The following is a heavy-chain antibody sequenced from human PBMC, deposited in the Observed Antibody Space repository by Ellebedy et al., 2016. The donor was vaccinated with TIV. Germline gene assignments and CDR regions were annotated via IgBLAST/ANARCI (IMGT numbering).Heavy chain of an antibody. CDR3: ARISSGRSFYGMDV. J-gene: IGHJ6*02. D-gene: IGHD6-19*01. CDR1: GFSSSDYY. Sequence: GGSLRLXCAASGFSSSDYYMRWIRQAPGKGLEWVSYISDSGSMIHYADSVKGRFTISRDNSKNSLYLQMNNLRAEDTAVYYCARISSGRSFYGMDVWGQGTTVTVSS. CDR2: ISDSGSMI. V-gene: IGHV3-11*01.